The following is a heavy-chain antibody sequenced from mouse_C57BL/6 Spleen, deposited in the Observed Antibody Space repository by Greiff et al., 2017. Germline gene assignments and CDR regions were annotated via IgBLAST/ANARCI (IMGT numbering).Heavy chain of an antibody. CDR3: AREVDHTNSRYFDV. V-gene: IGHV1-39*01. J-gene: IGHJ1*03. CDR2: INPNYGTT. Sequence: EVQREESGPELVKPGASVKISCKASGYSFTDYNMNWVKQSNGKSLEWIGVINPNYGTTSYNQKFKGKATLTVDQSSSTAYIQLNSLTSEDSAVXYCAREVDHTNSRYFDVWGTGTTVTVSS. CDR1: GYSFTDYN.